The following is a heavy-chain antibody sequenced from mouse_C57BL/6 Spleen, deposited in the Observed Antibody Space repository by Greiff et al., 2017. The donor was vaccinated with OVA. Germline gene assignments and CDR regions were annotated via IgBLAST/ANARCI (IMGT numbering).Heavy chain of an antibody. V-gene: IGHV1-26*01. D-gene: IGHD2-4*01. J-gene: IGHJ4*01. CDR2: INPNNGGT. CDR3: ARSSFYDYEDYAMDD. Sequence: EVQLQQSGPELVKPGASVKISCKASGYTFTDYYMNWVKQSHGKSLEWIGDINPNNGGTSYNQKFKGKATLTVDKSSSTAYMELRSLTSEDSAVYYCARSSFYDYEDYAMDDWGQGTSVTVSS. CDR1: GYTFTDYY.